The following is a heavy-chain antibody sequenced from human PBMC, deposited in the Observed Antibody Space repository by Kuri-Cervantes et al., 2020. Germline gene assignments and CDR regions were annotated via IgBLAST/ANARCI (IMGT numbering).Heavy chain of an antibody. Sequence: GESLKISCAASGFTFSSYAMSWVRQAPGKGLEWVSGISNSGGNTYNADSVKGRFTISRDNSKNTLYLQMNSLRAEDTAVYYCARDSGTVTTGSYYYYGMDVWGQGTTVTGAS. D-gene: IGHD4-17*01. J-gene: IGHJ6*01. CDR1: GFTFSSYA. V-gene: IGHV3-23*01. CDR3: ARDSGTVTTGSYYYYGMDV. CDR2: ISNSGGNT.